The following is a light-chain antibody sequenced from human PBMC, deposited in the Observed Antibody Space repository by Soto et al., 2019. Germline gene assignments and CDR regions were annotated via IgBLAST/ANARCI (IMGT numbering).Light chain of an antibody. Sequence: EIVLTQSPGTPSLSPGERATLSCRASQSVSSSYLAWYQQKPGQAPRLLIYGASSRATGIPDRFSGSGSGTDFTLTISRLEPEDFVVYYCQQYGSSLTWTFGQGTKVEIK. J-gene: IGKJ1*01. CDR3: QQYGSSLTWT. CDR2: GAS. CDR1: QSVSSSY. V-gene: IGKV3-20*01.